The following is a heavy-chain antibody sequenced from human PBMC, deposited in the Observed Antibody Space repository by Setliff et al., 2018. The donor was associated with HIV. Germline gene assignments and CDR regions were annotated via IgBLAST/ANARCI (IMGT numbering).Heavy chain of an antibody. CDR3: ARFSGGMVPNY. J-gene: IGHJ4*01. V-gene: IGHV4-39*01. Sequence: SETLSLTCTVSGGSITRTPYYGGWIRQPPGKGLEWIGSIHNSGTAYDNPSHKSRVTISVDPFKNQILLRLISVTASDTAVYYCARFSGGMVPNYWGHGTLVTGSS. D-gene: IGHD3-10*01. CDR2: IHNSGTA. CDR1: GGSITRTPYY.